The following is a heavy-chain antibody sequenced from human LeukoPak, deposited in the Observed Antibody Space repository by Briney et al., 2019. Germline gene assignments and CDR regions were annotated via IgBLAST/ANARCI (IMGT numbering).Heavy chain of an antibody. J-gene: IGHJ6*02. D-gene: IGHD6-13*01. CDR1: GFTFSSYS. CDR2: ISSSSSYI. V-gene: IGHV3-21*01. Sequence: GGSLRLSCAASGFTFSSYSMNWVRQAPGKGLEWVSSISSSSSYIYYADSVKGRFTISRDNAKNSLYLQMNSLRAEDTAVYYCARDIATSSWTLRTYYYYGMDVWGQGTTVTVSS. CDR3: ARDIATSSWTLRTYYYYGMDV.